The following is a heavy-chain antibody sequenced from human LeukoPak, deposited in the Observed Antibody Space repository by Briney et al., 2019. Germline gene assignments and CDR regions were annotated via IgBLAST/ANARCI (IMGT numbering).Heavy chain of an antibody. CDR3: ARLGGYSYGQSDY. D-gene: IGHD5-18*01. V-gene: IGHV4-39*01. CDR2: IYYSGST. CDR1: GGSISSSSYY. Sequence: SETLSLTCTVSGGSISSSSYYWGWIRQPTGKGLEWIGSIYYSGSTYHNPSLKSRVTISVDTSKNQFSLKLSSVTAADTAVYYCARLGGYSYGQSDYWGQGTLVTVSS. J-gene: IGHJ4*02.